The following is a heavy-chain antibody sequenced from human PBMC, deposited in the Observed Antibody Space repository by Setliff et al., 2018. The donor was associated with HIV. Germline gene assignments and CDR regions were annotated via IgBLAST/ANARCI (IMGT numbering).Heavy chain of an antibody. CDR3: TRDRYSSGWYGMGV. CDR2: IRTKAYGGTT. Sequence: GESLKISCTPSGFTFGDYAMNWVRQAPGKGLEWVGFIRTKAYGGTTEYAASVKGRFTISRDDSKSIAYLQMNSLKTEDTAVYYCTRDRYSSGWYGMGVWGQGTTVTVSS. V-gene: IGHV3-49*04. D-gene: IGHD6-19*01. CDR1: GFTFGDYA. J-gene: IGHJ6*02.